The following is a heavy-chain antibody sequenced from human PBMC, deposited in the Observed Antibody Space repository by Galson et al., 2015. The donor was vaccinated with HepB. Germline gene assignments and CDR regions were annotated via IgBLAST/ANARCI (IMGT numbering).Heavy chain of an antibody. Sequence: SVKVSCKASGSTFSSYAISWVRQAPGQGLEWMGGIIPSFGTANYAQEFQGRVTITADASTSTAYMELSSLRSEDTAVYYCARVYCGGDCYYYYYMDVWGKGTTVTVAS. J-gene: IGHJ6*03. CDR2: IIPSFGTA. V-gene: IGHV1-69*13. D-gene: IGHD2-21*01. CDR1: GSTFSSYA. CDR3: ARVYCGGDCYYYYYMDV.